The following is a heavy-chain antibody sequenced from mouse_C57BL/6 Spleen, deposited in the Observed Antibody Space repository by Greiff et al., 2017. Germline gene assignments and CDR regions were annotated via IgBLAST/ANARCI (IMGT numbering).Heavy chain of an antibody. J-gene: IGHJ4*01. CDR2: IHPNSGST. Sequence: VQLQQSGAELVKPGASVKLSCKASGYTFTSYWMHWVKQRPGQGLEWIGMIHPNSGSTNYNEKFKSKATLTVDKSSSTAYMQLSSLTSEDSAVXYCARRTHYAMDYWGQGTSVTVSS. CDR3: ARRTHYAMDY. CDR1: GYTFTSYW. V-gene: IGHV1-64*01.